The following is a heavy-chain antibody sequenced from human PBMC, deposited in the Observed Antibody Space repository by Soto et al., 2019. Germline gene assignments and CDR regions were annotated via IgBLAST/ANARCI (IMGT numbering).Heavy chain of an antibody. CDR2: IYHSGST. D-gene: IGHD2-2*01. J-gene: IGHJ6*02. CDR1: GGSISSNKW. Sequence: QVQLQESGPGLVKPSETLSLTCAVYGGSISSNKWWSWFRQPPGKGLEWIGEIYHSGSTNYNPSIKSRVTISLDKSKNQFSLKLTSVTAADSAVYYCARDDHIVVVPTSLGAMDVWGQGTTVTVSS. CDR3: ARDDHIVVVPTSLGAMDV. V-gene: IGHV4-4*02.